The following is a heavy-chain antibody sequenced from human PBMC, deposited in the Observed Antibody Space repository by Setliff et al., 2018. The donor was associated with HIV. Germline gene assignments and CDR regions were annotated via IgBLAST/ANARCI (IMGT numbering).Heavy chain of an antibody. CDR2: IFHSGST. CDR1: GGSLSGHY. CDR3: ARHDNYDNGGYYNLYYFDS. Sequence: PSETLFLTCAVYGGSLSGHYWGWIRQPPGKGLEWIGSIFHSGSTYYAPSLQSRVTISIDKARDQLSLKLSSVTAADTAVYFCARHDNYDNGGYYNLYYFDSWGPGTLVTVSS. D-gene: IGHD3-22*01. J-gene: IGHJ4*02. V-gene: IGHV4-34*12.